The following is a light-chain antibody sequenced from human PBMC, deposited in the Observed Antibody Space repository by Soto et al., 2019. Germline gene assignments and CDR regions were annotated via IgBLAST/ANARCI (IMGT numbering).Light chain of an antibody. Sequence: EIVLTQSPGTLSSSPGERATLSCRASQSVTSNYLAWYQQKRGQAPRLLIWGASIRATGLPDRFSGGGSGTDVTLTISRLEAEDFAVYYCQQYGSSPGTFGQGTKVEIK. CDR1: QSVTSNY. V-gene: IGKV3-20*01. CDR3: QQYGSSPGT. CDR2: GAS. J-gene: IGKJ1*01.